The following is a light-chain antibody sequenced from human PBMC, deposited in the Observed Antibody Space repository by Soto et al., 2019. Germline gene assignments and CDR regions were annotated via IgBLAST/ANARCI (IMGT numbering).Light chain of an antibody. CDR3: QKYSSVPV. V-gene: IGKV1-27*01. J-gene: IGKJ3*01. CDR2: AAS. CDR1: QGINNY. Sequence: DIPMTQSPSSLSASVGDRVTITCRASQGINNYVAWYQQKPGKPPKLLVYAASTLQSGVPSRFSGSGSGTDFTLTINSLQPEDVATYSCQKYSSVPVFGPGTKVDIK.